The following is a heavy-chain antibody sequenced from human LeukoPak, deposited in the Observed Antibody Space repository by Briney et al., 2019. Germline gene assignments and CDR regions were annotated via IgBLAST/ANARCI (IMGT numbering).Heavy chain of an antibody. CDR1: GFTFSSYG. CDR3: AKDLAIFGVVSVFDY. V-gene: IGHV3-30*18. Sequence: GGSLRLSCAASGFTFSSYGMHWVRQAPGKGLEWVAVISYDGSNKYYADSVKGRFTISRDNSKNTLYLQMNSLRAEDTAVYYCAKDLAIFGVVSVFDYWGQGTLVTVSS. D-gene: IGHD3-3*01. J-gene: IGHJ4*02. CDR2: ISYDGSNK.